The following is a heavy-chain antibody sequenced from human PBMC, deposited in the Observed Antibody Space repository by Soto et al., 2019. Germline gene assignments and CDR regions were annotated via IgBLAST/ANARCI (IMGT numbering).Heavy chain of an antibody. CDR3: ARTPRGQWELPYYYYCMDV. CDR1: GFTFSSYA. D-gene: IGHD1-26*01. V-gene: IGHV3-30-3*01. J-gene: IGHJ6*01. Sequence: QVQLVESGGGVVQPGRSLRLSCAASGFTFSSYAMHWVRQAPGKGLEWVAVISYDGSNKYYEDSVKGRFTISRDNSKNTLYLQMNSLRVEDTAVDYCARTPRGQWELPYYYYCMDVWGQGNTVTVSS. CDR2: ISYDGSNK.